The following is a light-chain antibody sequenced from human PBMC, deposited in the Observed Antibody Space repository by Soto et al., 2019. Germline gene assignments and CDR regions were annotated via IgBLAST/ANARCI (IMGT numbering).Light chain of an antibody. Sequence: IQLTQSPSSLYASVGDRVTITCRASQAIRTALGWYQQKPGKVPKLLIYAASILQSGVPSRFSGSGSGTEFTLTISSLQPEDFATYYCQQSYSTTFGQGTRLEI. CDR3: QQSYSTT. V-gene: IGKV1-17*01. CDR2: AAS. CDR1: QAIRTA. J-gene: IGKJ5*01.